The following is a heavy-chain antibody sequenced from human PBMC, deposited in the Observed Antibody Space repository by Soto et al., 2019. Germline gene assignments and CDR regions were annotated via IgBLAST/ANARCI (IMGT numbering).Heavy chain of an antibody. CDR2: MNPNSGNT. J-gene: IGHJ6*03. V-gene: IGHV1-8*02. CDR3: ARDGYYDFWSGYYGNYYMDV. CDR1: GYTFTSYG. Sequence: ASVKVSCKASGYTFTSYGISWVRQAPGQGLEWMGWMNPNSGNTGYAQKFQGRVTMTRNTSISTAYMELSSLRSEDTAVYYCARDGYYDFWSGYYGNYYMDVWGKGTTVTVSS. D-gene: IGHD3-3*01.